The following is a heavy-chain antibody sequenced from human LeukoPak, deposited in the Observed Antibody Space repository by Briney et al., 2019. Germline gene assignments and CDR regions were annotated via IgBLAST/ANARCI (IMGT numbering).Heavy chain of an antibody. V-gene: IGHV1-69*13. CDR1: GGTFSSSA. CDR2: ILPIFGSS. CDR3: ASVTTVTTKGHGAFDV. D-gene: IGHD4-17*01. J-gene: IGHJ3*01. Sequence: SVKVSCKASGGTFSSSAISWVRQAPGQGLEWLGGILPIFGSSNYAQNFQGRVTITADESTSTAYMELSSLRSEDTAVYYCASVTTVTTKGHGAFDVWGQGTMVTVSS.